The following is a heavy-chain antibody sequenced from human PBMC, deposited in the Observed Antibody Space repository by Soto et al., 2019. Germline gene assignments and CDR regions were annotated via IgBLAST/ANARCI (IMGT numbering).Heavy chain of an antibody. Sequence: ESGGGLVKTGGSLRLSCAGSGLTFSSYSMNWVRQAPGKGLEWVSSISSSSSYIYYADSVKGRFTISRDNAKNSLHLQMNSLRAEDTAVYYCARALLGGDLDPWGQGTLVTVSS. D-gene: IGHD3-10*01. CDR2: ISSSSSYI. CDR1: GLTFSSYS. CDR3: ARALLGGDLDP. V-gene: IGHV3-21*01. J-gene: IGHJ5*02.